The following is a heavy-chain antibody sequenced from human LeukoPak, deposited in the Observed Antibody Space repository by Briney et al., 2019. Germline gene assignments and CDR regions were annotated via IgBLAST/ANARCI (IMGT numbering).Heavy chain of an antibody. V-gene: IGHV3-48*04. CDR3: ARVDSTGYYYYYYMDV. J-gene: IGHJ6*03. D-gene: IGHD1-14*01. Sequence: GGSLRLSCTASGFTFSSYSMNWVRQAPGKGLEWVSYISSSISTIYYADSVKGRFTISRDNAKNSLYLQMNSLRAEDTAVYYCARVDSTGYYYYYYMDVWGKGTTVTVSS. CDR2: ISSSISTI. CDR1: GFTFSSYS.